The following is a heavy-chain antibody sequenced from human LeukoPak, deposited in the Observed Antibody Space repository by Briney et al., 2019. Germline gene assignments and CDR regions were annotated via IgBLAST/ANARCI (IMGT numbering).Heavy chain of an antibody. V-gene: IGHV1-69*13. Sequence: SVKVSCKASGGTFSSYAISWVRQAPGQGLEWMGGIIPMYGTPNYAQKFQGRVTITADESTSTAYMELSSLRSEDTAVYYCAIWSLSDKYSRQYYYMDVWGKGTTVTISS. CDR2: IIPMYGTP. CDR1: GGTFSSYA. J-gene: IGHJ6*03. D-gene: IGHD4-11*01. CDR3: AIWSLSDKYSRQYYYMDV.